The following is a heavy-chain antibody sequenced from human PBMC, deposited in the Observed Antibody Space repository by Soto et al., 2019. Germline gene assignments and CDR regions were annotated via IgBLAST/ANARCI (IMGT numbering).Heavy chain of an antibody. V-gene: IGHV1-69*13. CDR1: GGTFSSYA. D-gene: IGHD2-15*01. Sequence: VASVKVSCKASGGTFSSYAISWVRQAPGQGLEWMGGIIPIFGTANYAQKFQGRVTITADESTSTAYMELSSLRSEDTAVYYCARDLGGHGGNVRANDYWGQGTLVTVSS. J-gene: IGHJ4*02. CDR3: ARDLGGHGGNVRANDY. CDR2: IIPIFGTA.